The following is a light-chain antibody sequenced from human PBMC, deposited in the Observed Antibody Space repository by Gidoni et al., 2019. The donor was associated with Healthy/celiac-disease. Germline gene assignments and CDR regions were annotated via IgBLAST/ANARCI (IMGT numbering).Light chain of an antibody. CDR3: QQSYSTPRKT. Sequence: DIQMTQSPSSLSASVGDRVTITCRASQSISSYLNWYQQKPGNAPKLLIYAASSLQSGVPPRFSGSGSGTDFTLTISSLQPEDFATYYCQQSYSTPRKTFGQGTKLEIK. J-gene: IGKJ2*01. V-gene: IGKV1-39*01. CDR1: QSISSY. CDR2: AAS.